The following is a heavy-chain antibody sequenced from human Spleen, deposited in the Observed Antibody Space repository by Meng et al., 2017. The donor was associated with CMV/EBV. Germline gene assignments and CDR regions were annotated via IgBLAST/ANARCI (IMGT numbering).Heavy chain of an antibody. Sequence: SGFSLSTRGVGVGWIRQPPGKALEWLALIYWNNDKFYSPSLKSRLTITKDTSKNQVVLAMTYMGPVDTATYFCAHSFGTILFDAYDIWGQGTMVTVSS. V-gene: IGHV2-5*01. D-gene: IGHD2/OR15-2a*01. CDR1: GFSLSTRGVG. J-gene: IGHJ3*02. CDR3: AHSFGTILFDAYDI. CDR2: IYWNNDK.